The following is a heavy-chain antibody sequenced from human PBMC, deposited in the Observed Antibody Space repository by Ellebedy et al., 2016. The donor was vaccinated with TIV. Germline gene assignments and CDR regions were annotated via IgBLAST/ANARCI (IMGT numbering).Heavy chain of an antibody. J-gene: IGHJ6*02. V-gene: IGHV4-59*01. CDR3: ARGCGGDCYSGDYYYYYGMDV. CDR2: IFYSGST. D-gene: IGHD2-21*02. Sequence: MPGGSLRLSCTVSGGSISSYYWSWIRQPPGKGLEWFGYIFYSGSTNYNTSLKSRVTITVDTSKNQFSLKLSSVTAADPAVYYCARGCGGDCYSGDYYYYYGMDVWGQGTTVTVSS. CDR1: GGSISSYY.